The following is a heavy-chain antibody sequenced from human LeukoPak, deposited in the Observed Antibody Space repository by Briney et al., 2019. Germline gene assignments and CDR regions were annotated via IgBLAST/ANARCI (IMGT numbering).Heavy chain of an antibody. D-gene: IGHD2-8*01. CDR3: ARVDEGRNGVTVGY. CDR1: GFTFSSYA. J-gene: IGHJ4*02. V-gene: IGHV3-21*05. Sequence: GRSLRLSCAASGFTFSSYAMHWVRQAPGKGLEWVSYISSSSGYTNYADSVKGRFTISRDNAKNSLYLQMNSLRAEDTAVYYCARVDEGRNGVTVGYWGQGTLVTVSS. CDR2: ISSSSGYT.